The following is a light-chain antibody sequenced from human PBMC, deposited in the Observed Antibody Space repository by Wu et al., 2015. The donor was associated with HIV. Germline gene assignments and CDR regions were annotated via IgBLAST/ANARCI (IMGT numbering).Light chain of an antibody. CDR2: GAS. Sequence: EIVMTQSPATLSVSPGERATLSCRASQSIGSRLAWYQQRPGQAPRLLIYGASTRENDIPDRFSGSGFGTEFTLTISSLQSEDLAVYYCQQCYDWPITFGQGTRLDIK. V-gene: IGKV3-15*01. J-gene: IGKJ5*01. CDR1: QSIGSR. CDR3: QQCYDWPIT.